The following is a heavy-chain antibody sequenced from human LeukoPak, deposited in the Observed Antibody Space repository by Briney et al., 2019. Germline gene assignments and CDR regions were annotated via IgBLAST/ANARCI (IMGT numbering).Heavy chain of an antibody. J-gene: IGHJ3*02. D-gene: IGHD1-26*01. Sequence: GESLKISCQGSGYSFTSYWIGWVRQMPGKGLGWMGVIYPGDSDTRYSPSFQGQVTISADKSISTAYLQWSSLKASDTAMYYCARPRIVGATDDAFDIWGQGTMVTVSS. CDR2: IYPGDSDT. CDR1: GYSFTSYW. CDR3: ARPRIVGATDDAFDI. V-gene: IGHV5-51*01.